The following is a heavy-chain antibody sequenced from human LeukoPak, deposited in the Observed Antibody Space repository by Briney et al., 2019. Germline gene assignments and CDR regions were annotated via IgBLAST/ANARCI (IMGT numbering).Heavy chain of an antibody. CDR2: IKQDGSEK. CDR3: AREHYGSGSYYNAY. Sequence: PGGSLRLSCAASGFTFSSYAMSWVRQAPGKGLEWVANIKQDGSEKYYVDSVKGRFTISRDNAKNSLYLQMNSLRAEDTAVYYCAREHYGSGSYYNAYWGQGTLVTVSS. D-gene: IGHD3-10*01. V-gene: IGHV3-7*01. CDR1: GFTFSSYA. J-gene: IGHJ4*02.